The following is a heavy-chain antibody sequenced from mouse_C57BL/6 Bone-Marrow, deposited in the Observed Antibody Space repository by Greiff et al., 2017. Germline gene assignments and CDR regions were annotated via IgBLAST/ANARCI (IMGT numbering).Heavy chain of an antibody. Sequence: EVKLVESGPELVKPGASVKISCKASGYSFTDYNMNWVKQSNGKSLEWIGVINPNYVTPSSNQKFKGKATLTVDQSSSTAYMQLNSLTSEDSAVYYCARITKGFDYWGQGTTLTVSS. J-gene: IGHJ2*01. CDR1: GYSFTDYN. V-gene: IGHV1-39*01. CDR3: ARITKGFDY. CDR2: INPNYVTP. D-gene: IGHD1-1*01.